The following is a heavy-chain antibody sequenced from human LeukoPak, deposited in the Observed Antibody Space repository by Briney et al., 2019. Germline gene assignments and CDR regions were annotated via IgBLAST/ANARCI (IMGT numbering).Heavy chain of an antibody. Sequence: SVKVSCKASGGTFISYAISWVRQAPGQGLEWMGGIIPIFGTANYAQKFQGRVTITADESTSTAYMELSSLRSEDTAVYYCARRASSGYYSGGDAFDIWGQGTMVTVSS. CDR3: ARRASSGYYSGGDAFDI. CDR1: GGTFISYA. CDR2: IIPIFGTA. J-gene: IGHJ3*02. D-gene: IGHD3-22*01. V-gene: IGHV1-69*13.